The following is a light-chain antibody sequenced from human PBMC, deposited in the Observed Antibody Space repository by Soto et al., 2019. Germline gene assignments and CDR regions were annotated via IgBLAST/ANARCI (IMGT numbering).Light chain of an antibody. CDR2: DAS. V-gene: IGKV3-11*01. CDR3: QQRSNWPPVIT. CDR1: QSFSSY. J-gene: IGKJ5*01. Sequence: EIVLTQSPATLSLSPGERATLSCRASQSFSSYLAWYQQKPGQAPRLLIYDASKRATGIPARFSGRGSGPAFPLTITTLEPQDFAVYYSQQRSNWPPVITFGQGTRLEIK.